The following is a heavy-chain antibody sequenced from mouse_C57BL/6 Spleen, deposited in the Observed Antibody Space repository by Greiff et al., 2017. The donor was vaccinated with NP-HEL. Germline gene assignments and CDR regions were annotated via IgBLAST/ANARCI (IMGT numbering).Heavy chain of an antibody. CDR3: ARRGIYGSYWYFDV. J-gene: IGHJ1*03. V-gene: IGHV1-82*01. CDR2: IYPGDGDT. Sequence: QVQLQQSGPELVKPGASVKISCKASGYAFSSSWMNWVKQRPGKGLEWIGRIYPGDGDTNYNGKFKGKATLTADKSSSTAYMQLSSLTSEDSAVYFCARRGIYGSYWYFDVWGKGTTVTVSS. CDR1: GYAFSSSW. D-gene: IGHD1-1*02.